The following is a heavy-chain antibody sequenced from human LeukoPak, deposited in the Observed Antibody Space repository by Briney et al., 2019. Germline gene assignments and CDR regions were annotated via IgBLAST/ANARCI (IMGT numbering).Heavy chain of an antibody. J-gene: IGHJ4*02. CDR2: IYRSGST. D-gene: IGHD2-2*01. CDR3: ARGYCSSISCQPLDY. Sequence: SETLSLTCAVSGYSISIGYYLGWTRQPPGNGLEWIGSIYRSGSTYYNPSLKSRVTISIDTSKNQFSLNLSSVTAAETAVYYCARGYCSSISCQPLDYWGQGTLVTVSS. V-gene: IGHV4-38-2*01. CDR1: GYSISIGYY.